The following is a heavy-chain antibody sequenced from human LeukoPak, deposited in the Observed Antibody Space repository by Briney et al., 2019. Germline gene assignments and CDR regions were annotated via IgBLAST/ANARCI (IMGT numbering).Heavy chain of an antibody. J-gene: IGHJ5*02. CDR3: ARGGARGYSGYDENWFDP. D-gene: IGHD5-12*01. V-gene: IGHV5-51*01. Sequence: RGESLQISCQGSGYSFTSYWIGWVRQMPGKGLEWMGIIYPGDSDTRYSPSFQGQVTISADKSISTAYLQWSSLKASDTAMYYCARGGARGYSGYDENWFDPWGQGTLVTVSS. CDR2: IYPGDSDT. CDR1: GYSFTSYW.